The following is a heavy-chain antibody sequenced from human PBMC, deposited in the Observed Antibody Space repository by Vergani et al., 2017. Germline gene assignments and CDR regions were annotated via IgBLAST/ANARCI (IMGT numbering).Heavy chain of an antibody. D-gene: IGHD2-2*01. V-gene: IGHV3-21*01. CDR3: ARDPCTSCDYFDY. CDR1: GFTFSSYS. Sequence: EVQLVESGGGLVKPGGSLRLSCAASGFTFSSYSMNWVRQAPGKGLEWVSSISSSSSYIYYADSVKGRFTISRDNAKNSLYLQMNSLRAEDTAVYYCARDPCTSCDYFDYWGQGTLVTVSS. CDR2: ISSSSSYI. J-gene: IGHJ4*02.